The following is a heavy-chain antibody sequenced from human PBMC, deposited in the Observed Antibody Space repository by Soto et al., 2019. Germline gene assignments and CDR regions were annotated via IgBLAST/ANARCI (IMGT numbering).Heavy chain of an antibody. Sequence: SETLSLTCTVSGGSINTFYWSWVRQPAGKGLEWIGRISSSGSTSFNPSLESRVAMSVDTSKNHFSLNLGSVTAADMAVYYCAREGSYSAYNFAHGIQLWSFDFWGQGALVTVSS. CDR2: ISSSGST. V-gene: IGHV4-4*07. CDR1: GGSINTFY. D-gene: IGHD5-12*01. CDR3: AREGSYSAYNFAHGIQLWSFDF. J-gene: IGHJ4*02.